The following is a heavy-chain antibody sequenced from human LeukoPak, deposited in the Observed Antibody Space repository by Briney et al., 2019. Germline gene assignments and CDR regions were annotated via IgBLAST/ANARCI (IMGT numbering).Heavy chain of an antibody. CDR2: VYYSGGT. V-gene: IGHV4-59*01. CDR3: ASSRIAVAVNLFDY. D-gene: IGHD6-19*01. CDR1: GGSISSYY. Sequence: SETLSLTCIISGGSISSYYWSWIRQSPGKGLEWIGYVYYSGGTNYNPSLKSRVTISVDTSKNHFSWKLSSVTAADTAVYYCASSRIAVAVNLFDYWGQGTLVTVSS. J-gene: IGHJ4*02.